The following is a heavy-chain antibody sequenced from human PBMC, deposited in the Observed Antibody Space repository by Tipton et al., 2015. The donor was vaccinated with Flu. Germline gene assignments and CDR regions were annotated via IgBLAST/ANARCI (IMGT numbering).Heavy chain of an antibody. V-gene: IGHV4-61*01. Sequence: TLSLTCTISGDSISSRYYWGWIRQPPGKGLEWIAHINYTGGTNYNPSVKSRVTTPVDMSRNQFSLRLTSVTAADTAVYYCAREGASGVFDYWGQGTLVTVSS. D-gene: IGHD3-16*01. CDR3: AREGASGVFDY. CDR1: GDSISSRYY. CDR2: INYTGGT. J-gene: IGHJ4*02.